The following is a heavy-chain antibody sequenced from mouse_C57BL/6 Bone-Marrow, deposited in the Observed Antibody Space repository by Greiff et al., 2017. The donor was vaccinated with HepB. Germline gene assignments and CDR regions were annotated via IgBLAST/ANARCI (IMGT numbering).Heavy chain of an antibody. CDR3: AIWTTMITTARYFDY. CDR2: IHPSDSDT. V-gene: IGHV1-74*01. D-gene: IGHD2-4*01. J-gene: IGHJ2*01. CDR1: GYTFTSYW. Sequence: QVQLKQPGAELVKPGASVKVSCKASGYTFTSYWMHWVKQRPGQGLEWIGRIHPSDSDTNYNQKFKGKATLTVDKSSSTAYMQLSSLTSEDSAVYYCAIWTTMITTARYFDYWGQGTTLTVSS.